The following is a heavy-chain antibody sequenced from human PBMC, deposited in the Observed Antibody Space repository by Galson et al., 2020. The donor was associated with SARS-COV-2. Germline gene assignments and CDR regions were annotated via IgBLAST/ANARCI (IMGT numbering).Heavy chain of an antibody. CDR3: AKDLARGAGRGATYGMDV. CDR1: GFTFSSYG. CDR2: ISYDGSNK. J-gene: IGHJ6*02. D-gene: IGHD6-19*01. V-gene: IGHV3-30*18. Sequence: GGSLRLSCAASGFTFSSYGMHWVRQAPGKGLEWVAVISYDGSNKYYADYVKGRFTISRDNSKNTLYLQMNRLRAEDTAVYYCAKDLARGAGRGATYGMDVWGQGTTVTVSS.